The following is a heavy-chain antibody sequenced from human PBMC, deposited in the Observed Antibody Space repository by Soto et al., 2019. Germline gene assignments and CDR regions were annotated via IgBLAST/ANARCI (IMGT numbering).Heavy chain of an antibody. CDR3: AREVGTNDWYFDL. CDR1: GGTFSSYG. Sequence: QVHLVQSGAEVKKPGSSVKVSCKASGGTFSSYGISWMRQAPGQGLEWMGGITPVHGTTNNAEKFRDRVTSTADESKTTVYKELSSLRSEDTAVYYCAREVGTNDWYFDLWGRGTLVTVSS. J-gene: IGHJ2*01. CDR2: ITPVHGTT. D-gene: IGHD1-26*01. V-gene: IGHV1-69*11.